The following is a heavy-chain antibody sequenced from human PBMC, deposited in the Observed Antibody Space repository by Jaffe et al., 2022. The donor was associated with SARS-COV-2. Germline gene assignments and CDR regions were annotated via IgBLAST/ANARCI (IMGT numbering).Heavy chain of an antibody. V-gene: IGHV3-23*01. CDR1: GFTFNTYA. D-gene: IGHD2-15*01. Sequence: EVQLLESGGVLVQPGGSLRVSCSVSGFTFNTYAMAWVRQAPGKGLEWVSTISGSGGSTYYPDSVKGRFTISRDNSRNTLYLQMNSLRAEDTATYYCARHGCSSGICYGGKVDFWGQGTLVTVSS. CDR3: ARHGCSSGICYGGKVDF. J-gene: IGHJ4*02. CDR2: ISGSGGST.